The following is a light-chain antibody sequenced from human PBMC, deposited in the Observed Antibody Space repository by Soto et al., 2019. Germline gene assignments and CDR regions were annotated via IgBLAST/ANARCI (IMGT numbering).Light chain of an antibody. CDR3: QQYYSIPLT. V-gene: IGKV3-20*01. CDR1: QSITGSY. J-gene: IGKJ4*01. Sequence: ENVLTQSPVTLSLSPGERATVSCRASQSITGSYLAWYQQTPGQAPRLLIYGASSRATGVPDRFSGSGSETDFTLTISRLEPEDFAVYYCQQYYSIPLTFGGGTKVDIK. CDR2: GAS.